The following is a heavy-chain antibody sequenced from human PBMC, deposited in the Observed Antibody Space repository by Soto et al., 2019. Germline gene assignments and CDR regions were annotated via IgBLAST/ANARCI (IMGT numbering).Heavy chain of an antibody. J-gene: IGHJ6*02. Sequence: QVQLVESGGGVVQPGRSLRLSCAASGFTFSSYGMHWVRQAPGKGLEWVAVISHDGSNKFYADSVKGRFTISRDNSENTLYLQMNSLRPEDTAVYYCAKDCSSRSGNYPGYYYGMDVWGQGTMVTVSS. V-gene: IGHV3-30*18. CDR3: AKDCSSRSGNYPGYYYGMDV. CDR1: GFTFSSYG. CDR2: ISHDGSNK. D-gene: IGHD1-26*01.